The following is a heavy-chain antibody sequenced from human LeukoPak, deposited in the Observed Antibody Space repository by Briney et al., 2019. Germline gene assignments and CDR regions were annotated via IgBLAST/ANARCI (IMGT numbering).Heavy chain of an antibody. V-gene: IGHV1-18*01. CDR1: GYTFSDYG. Sequence: ASVKVSCKASGYTFSDYGINWVRQAPGQGLERMGWISGVTGKPNYAQKFQGRLTVTIETSTSTAHMELRSLRSDDTAMYFCARDMAEKNVYFGWGGHWGQGTPVTVSS. CDR2: ISGVTGKP. CDR3: ARDMAEKNVYFGWGGH. D-gene: IGHD3-10*01. J-gene: IGHJ4*02.